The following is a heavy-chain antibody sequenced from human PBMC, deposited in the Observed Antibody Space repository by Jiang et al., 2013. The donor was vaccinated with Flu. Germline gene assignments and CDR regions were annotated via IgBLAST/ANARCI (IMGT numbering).Heavy chain of an antibody. V-gene: IGHV3-21*01. CDR1: GFTFSSYS. CDR3: ARALWFGEVYYGMDV. J-gene: IGHJ6*02. D-gene: IGHD3-10*01. Sequence: VQLVESGGGLVKPGGSLRLSCAASGFTFSSYSMNWVRQAPGKGLEWVSSISSSSSYIYYADSVKGRFTISRDNAKNSLYLQMNSLRAEDTAVYYCARALWFGEVYYGMDVWGQGTAVTVSS. CDR2: ISSSSSYI.